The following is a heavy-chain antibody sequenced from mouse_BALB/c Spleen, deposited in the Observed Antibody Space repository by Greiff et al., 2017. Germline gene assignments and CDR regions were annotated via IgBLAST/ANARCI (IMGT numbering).Heavy chain of an antibody. CDR3: AMGTWFAY. CDR1: GYSITSDYA. CDR2: ISYSGST. V-gene: IGHV3-2*02. Sequence: EVQLVESGPGLVKPSQSLSLTCTVTGYSITSDYAWNWIRQFPGNKLEWMGYISYSGSTSYNPSLKSRISITRDTSKNQFFLQLNSVTTEDTATYYCAMGTWFAYWGQGTLVTVSA. J-gene: IGHJ3*01.